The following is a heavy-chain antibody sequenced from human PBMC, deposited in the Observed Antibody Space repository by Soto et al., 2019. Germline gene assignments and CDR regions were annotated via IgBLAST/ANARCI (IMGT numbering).Heavy chain of an antibody. CDR1: GGSFSGYY. Sequence: QVQLQQWGAGLLKPSETLSLTCAVYGGSFSGYYWSWIRQPPDKGLEWIGEINHSGRTNYNPSLKSRVTISVDTSKNQFSLKLSSVTDADTAVYYCARNRIRVWFGELSYFDPWGQGTLVTVSS. D-gene: IGHD3-10*01. CDR3: ARNRIRVWFGELSYFDP. J-gene: IGHJ5*02. CDR2: INHSGRT. V-gene: IGHV4-34*01.